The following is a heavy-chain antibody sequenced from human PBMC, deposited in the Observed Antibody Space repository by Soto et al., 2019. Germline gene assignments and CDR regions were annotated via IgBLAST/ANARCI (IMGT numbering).Heavy chain of an antibody. CDR3: AKAHYDFWSGYPLPSWFDP. CDR1: GFTFSSYA. CDR2: ISGSGGST. Sequence: GGSLRLSCAASGFTFSSYAMSWVRQAPGKGLEWVSAISGSGGSTYYADSVKGRYTISRDNSKNTLYLQMNSLRAEYTAVYYCAKAHYDFWSGYPLPSWFDPWGQGTLVNVSS. V-gene: IGHV3-23*01. D-gene: IGHD3-3*01. J-gene: IGHJ5*02.